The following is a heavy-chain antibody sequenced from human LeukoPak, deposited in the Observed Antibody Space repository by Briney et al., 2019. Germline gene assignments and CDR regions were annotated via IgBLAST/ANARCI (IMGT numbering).Heavy chain of an antibody. CDR3: ARDNGRNWGQVGGY. CDR1: EHSLSELS. D-gene: IGHD7-27*01. J-gene: IGHJ4*02. CDR2: FEPEDGGT. Sequence: ASVKVSHKNYEHSLSELSTHWVRQAPGNRLEWLGGFEPEDGGTSYAQKFQGRVTMTEDTSTGTAYMELRGLRPDDTAVYYCARDNGRNWGQVGGYWGQGTLVTVSS. V-gene: IGHV1-24*01.